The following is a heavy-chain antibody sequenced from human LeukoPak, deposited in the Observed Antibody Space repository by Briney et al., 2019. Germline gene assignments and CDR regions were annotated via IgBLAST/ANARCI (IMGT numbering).Heavy chain of an antibody. J-gene: IGHJ4*02. CDR2: ISSTGKYI. D-gene: IGHD6-19*01. Sequence: PGGSLRLSCVASGFTFSIYSMKWVRQAPGKGLEWVSSISSTGKYIYYADSVKGRCTTSRDNAKNSLYLQMNSLRDEDTAVYYCARDPGQWLGLDYWGQGTLVTVSS. CDR1: GFTFSIYS. CDR3: ARDPGQWLGLDY. V-gene: IGHV3-21*01.